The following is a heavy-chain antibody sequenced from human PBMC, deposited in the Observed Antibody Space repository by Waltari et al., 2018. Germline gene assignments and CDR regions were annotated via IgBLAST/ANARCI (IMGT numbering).Heavy chain of an antibody. D-gene: IGHD6-19*01. V-gene: IGHV4-34*01. CDR3: ARGGSSGWLLRGYYFDY. CDR1: GGAFSGYY. CDR2: INHSGST. J-gene: IGHJ4*02. Sequence: QVQLQQWGAGLLKPSETLSLTCAGYGGAFSGYYWSWIRQPPGKGLEWIGEINHSGSTNYNPSLKSRVTISVDTSKNQFSLKLSSVTAADTAVYYCARGGSSGWLLRGYYFDYWGQGTLVTVSS.